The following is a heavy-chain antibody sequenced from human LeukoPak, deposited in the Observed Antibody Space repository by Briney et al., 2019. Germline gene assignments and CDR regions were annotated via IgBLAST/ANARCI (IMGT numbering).Heavy chain of an antibody. Sequence: PSETLSLTCAVSGGSISSSNWWSWIRQPPGKGLEWIGEIYHSGSTNYNPSLKSRVTISVDKSKTQFSLKLSSVTAADTAVYYCARVDRYSSWGNYFDYWGQGTLVTVSS. J-gene: IGHJ4*02. V-gene: IGHV4-4*02. CDR3: ARVDRYSSWGNYFDY. CDR1: GGSISSSNW. CDR2: IYHSGST. D-gene: IGHD6-19*01.